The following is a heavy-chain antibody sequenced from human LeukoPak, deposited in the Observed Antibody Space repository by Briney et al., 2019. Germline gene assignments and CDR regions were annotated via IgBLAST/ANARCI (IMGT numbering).Heavy chain of an antibody. D-gene: IGHD2-2*01. CDR2: MYNGGSI. J-gene: IGHJ4*02. Sequence: PSENLSLTCTVSGGSIRSSSYYWNWIRQPPGKGPEWIGYMYNGGSIDYNPSLQSRVTISVETSKNQFSLKLSSVTAADTAVYYCARTFSSASYAADSWGQGTLVTVSS. V-gene: IGHV4-61*05. CDR1: GGSIRSSSYY. CDR3: ARTFSSASYAADS.